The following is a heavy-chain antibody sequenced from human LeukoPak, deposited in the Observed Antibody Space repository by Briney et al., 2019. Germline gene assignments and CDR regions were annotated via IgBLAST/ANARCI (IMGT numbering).Heavy chain of an antibody. CDR1: GFTFGDNA. CDR2: ISSNGGST. CDR3: ARDGWATVVTHPAF. D-gene: IGHD4-23*01. V-gene: IGHV3-64*01. Sequence: QPGRSLRLSCTASGFTFGDNAMHGGRQAPGKGLEYVSAISSNGGSTYYANSVKGRFTISRDNSKNTLYLQMGSLRAEDMAVYYCARDGWATVVTHPAFWGQGTLVTVSS. J-gene: IGHJ4*02.